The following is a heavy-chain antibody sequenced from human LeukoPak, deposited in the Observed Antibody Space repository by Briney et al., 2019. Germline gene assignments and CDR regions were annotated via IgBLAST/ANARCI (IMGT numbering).Heavy chain of an antibody. CDR1: GGSISSFF. CDR3: ARSSHYDTLTGYSEEDAFDI. Sequence: PSETLSLTCTVSGGSISSFFWSWIRQPPGKGLEWVSVIYSGGSTDYADSVKGRFTISRDNSKNTLYLQMNSLRVEDTAVYYCARSSHYDTLTGYSEEDAFDIWGQGTMVTVSS. V-gene: IGHV3-53*01. CDR2: IYSGGST. D-gene: IGHD3-9*01. J-gene: IGHJ3*02.